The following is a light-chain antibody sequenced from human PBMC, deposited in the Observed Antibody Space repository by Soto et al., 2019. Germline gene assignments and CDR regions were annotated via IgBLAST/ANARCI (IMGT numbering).Light chain of an antibody. CDR2: RVS. J-gene: IGLJ1*01. V-gene: IGLV2-8*01. CDR3: SSYIGSNNFV. Sequence: QSVLTQPPSASGSPGQSVTISCTGTSGDVDYNYVSWYQQYPDKAPKLMIYRVSGRPSGVPDRFSGSKSGNTAFLTVSGLQPEDEADYYCSSYIGSNNFVFGNGTKVTVL. CDR1: SGDVDYNY.